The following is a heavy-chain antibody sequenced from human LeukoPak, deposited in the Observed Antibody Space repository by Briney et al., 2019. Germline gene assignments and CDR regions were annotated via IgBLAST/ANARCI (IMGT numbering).Heavy chain of an antibody. J-gene: IGHJ5*02. CDR2: INHSGST. V-gene: IGHV4-34*01. CDR3: ARGALITFGGVIAETGWFDP. D-gene: IGHD3-16*02. CDR1: GGSFSGYF. Sequence: PSETLSLTCAVYGGSFSGYFWSWIRQPPGKGLEWIGEINHSGSTNYNPSLKTRVTISVDTSKNQFSLKLSSVTAADTAVYYCARGALITFGGVIAETGWFDPWGQGTLVIVSS.